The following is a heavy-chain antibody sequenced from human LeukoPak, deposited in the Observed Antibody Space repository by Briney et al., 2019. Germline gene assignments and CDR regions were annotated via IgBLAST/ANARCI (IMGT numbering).Heavy chain of an antibody. J-gene: IGHJ5*02. CDR2: INPNSGGT. Sequence: GASVKVSRKASGYTFTGYYMHWVRQAPGQGPEWMGWINPNSGGTNYAQKFQGRVTMTRDTSLSTVYMELSRLRSDDTAVYYCATQATSGWHFSWGQGTLVTVSS. D-gene: IGHD6-19*01. V-gene: IGHV1-2*02. CDR1: GYTFTGYY. CDR3: ATQATSGWHFS.